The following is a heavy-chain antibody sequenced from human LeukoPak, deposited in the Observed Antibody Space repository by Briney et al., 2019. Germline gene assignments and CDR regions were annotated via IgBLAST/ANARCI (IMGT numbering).Heavy chain of an antibody. Sequence: VKVSCKASGGTFSSYTISWVRQAPGQGLEWMGRIITILGIANYAQKFQGRVTITADKSTSTAYMELSSLRSEDTAVYYCAKTPGKTTVTTWVDYWGQGTLVTVSS. D-gene: IGHD4-17*01. CDR3: AKTPGKTTVTTWVDY. CDR1: GGTFSSYT. J-gene: IGHJ4*02. CDR2: IITILGIA. V-gene: IGHV1-69*02.